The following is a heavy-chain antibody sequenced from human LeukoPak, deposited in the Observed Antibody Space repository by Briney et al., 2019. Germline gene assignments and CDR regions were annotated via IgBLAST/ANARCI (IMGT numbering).Heavy chain of an antibody. J-gene: IGHJ4*02. D-gene: IGHD1-26*01. CDR3: ARDLYSGSYSFDY. CDR1: GYTFTSYD. CDR2: MNPNSGNT. Sequence: ASVKVSCKASGYTFTSYDINWVRQATGQGLEWMGWMNPNSGNTGYAQKFQGRVTMTRDTSTSTIYMELSSLRSEDTAVYYCARDLYSGSYSFDYWGQGTLVTVSS. V-gene: IGHV1-8*01.